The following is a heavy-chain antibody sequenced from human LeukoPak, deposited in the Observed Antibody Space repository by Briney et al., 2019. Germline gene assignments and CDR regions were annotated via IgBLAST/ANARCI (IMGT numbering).Heavy chain of an antibody. D-gene: IGHD6-19*01. CDR3: GRFGYVAGIDL. CDR1: GFSFNSYW. V-gene: IGHV3-7*01. J-gene: IGHJ4*02. CDR2: VDPAGTDT. Sequence: GGSLRLSCAASGFSFNSYWMTWVRQPPGRGLEWVANVDPAGTDTYYVDPVKGRFTISRDNAKNLVYLQMNTLRAEDTAVYSCGRFGYVAGIDLWGQGTLVTVSS.